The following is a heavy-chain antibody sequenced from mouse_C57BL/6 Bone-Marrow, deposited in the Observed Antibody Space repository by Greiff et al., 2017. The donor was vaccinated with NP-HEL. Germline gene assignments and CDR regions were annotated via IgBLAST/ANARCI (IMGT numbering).Heavy chain of an antibody. J-gene: IGHJ4*01. CDR1: GYTFTDYY. D-gene: IGHD4-1*01. Sequence: VKVVESGAELVRPGASVKLSCKASGYTFTDYYINWVKQRPGQGLEWIARIYPGSGNTYYNEKFKGKATLTAEKSSSTAYMQLSSLTSEDSAVYFCARGDWDDAMDYWGQGTSVTVSS. CDR2: IYPGSGNT. CDR3: ARGDWDDAMDY. V-gene: IGHV1-76*01.